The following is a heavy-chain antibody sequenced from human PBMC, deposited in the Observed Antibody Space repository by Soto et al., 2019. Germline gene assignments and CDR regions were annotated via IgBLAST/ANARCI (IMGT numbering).Heavy chain of an antibody. D-gene: IGHD5-18*01. Sequence: SETLSLTCAVYGGSFSGYYWSWIRQPPGKGLEWIGEINHSGSTNYNPSLKSRVTISVDTSKNQFSLKLSSVTAADTAVYYCARGWIQLWLLNADALDIWGQGTMVTVSS. V-gene: IGHV4-34*01. CDR3: ARGWIQLWLLNADALDI. J-gene: IGHJ3*02. CDR1: GGSFSGYY. CDR2: INHSGST.